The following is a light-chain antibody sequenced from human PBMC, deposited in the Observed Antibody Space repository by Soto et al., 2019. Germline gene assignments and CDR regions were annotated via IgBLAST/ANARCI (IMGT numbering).Light chain of an antibody. CDR3: SSYTSRSTRV. V-gene: IGLV2-14*01. CDR2: EVS. J-gene: IGLJ3*02. Sequence: QSALTQPASVSVSPGQSITIACTGTSSDVGGYNYVSWYQQHPGKAPKLMIYEVSNRPSGVSNRFSGSKSGNTASLTISGLQAEDEADYYCSSYTSRSTRVFGGGTKVTVL. CDR1: SSDVGGYNY.